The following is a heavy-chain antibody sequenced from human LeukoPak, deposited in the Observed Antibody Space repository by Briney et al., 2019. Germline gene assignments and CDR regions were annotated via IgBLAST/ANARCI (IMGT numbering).Heavy chain of an antibody. CDR2: ISAYNGNT. CDR1: GYTFTSYG. V-gene: IGHV1-18*01. J-gene: IGHJ4*02. Sequence: ASVKVSCKASGYTFTSYGISWVRQAPGQGLEWMGWISAYNGNTNYAQKLQGRVTMTTDASTSTAYMELRSLRSDDTAVYYCARGPPPYYYDSSGYYYPGYFDYWGQGTLVTVSS. D-gene: IGHD3-22*01. CDR3: ARGPPPYYYDSSGYYYPGYFDY.